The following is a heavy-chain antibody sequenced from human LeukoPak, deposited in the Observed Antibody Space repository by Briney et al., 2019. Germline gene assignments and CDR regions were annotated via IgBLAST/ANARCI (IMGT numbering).Heavy chain of an antibody. J-gene: IGHJ5*02. CDR2: IYHSGST. CDR3: ARTGKQTTVLNWFDP. D-gene: IGHD4-11*01. CDR1: GYSISSGYY. Sequence: PSETLSLTCAVSGYSISSGYYWGWIRQPPGKGLEWIGSIYHSGSTYYNPSLTSRVTISVDTSKNQFSLKLSSVTAADTAVYNCARTGKQTTVLNWFDPWGQGTLVTVSS. V-gene: IGHV4-38-2*01.